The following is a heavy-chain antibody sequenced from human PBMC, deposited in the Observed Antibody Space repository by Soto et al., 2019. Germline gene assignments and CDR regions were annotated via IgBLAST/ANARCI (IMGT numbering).Heavy chain of an antibody. V-gene: IGHV5-51*01. CDR3: ARHYHPRNYYDSSGYYSTAGY. D-gene: IGHD3-22*01. J-gene: IGHJ4*02. Sequence: PRESLKISCKGSGYSFTSYWIGLVRHMPGKGLEWMGIIYPGDSDTRYSPSFQGQVTISADKSISTAYLQWSSLKASDTAMYYCARHYHPRNYYDSSGYYSTAGYWGQGTLVTVSS. CDR1: GYSFTSYW. CDR2: IYPGDSDT.